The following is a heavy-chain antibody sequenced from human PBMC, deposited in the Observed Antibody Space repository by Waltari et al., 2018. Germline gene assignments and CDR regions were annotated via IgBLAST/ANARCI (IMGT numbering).Heavy chain of an antibody. CDR2: INHSGST. J-gene: IGHJ3*02. Sequence: QVQLQQWGAGLLKPSETLSLTCAVYGGSFSGYYWSWIRQPPGKGLEWIGEINHSGSTNNNPSLKSRGTISVDTSKNQFSLKLSFVTAADTAVYYCARGAVLMVYATTGHDAFDIWGQGTMVTVSS. V-gene: IGHV4-34*04. CDR3: ARGAVLMVYATTGHDAFDI. CDR1: GGSFSGYY. D-gene: IGHD2-8*01.